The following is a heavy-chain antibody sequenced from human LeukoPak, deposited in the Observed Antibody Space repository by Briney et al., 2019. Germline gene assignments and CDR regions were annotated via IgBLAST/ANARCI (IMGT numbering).Heavy chain of an antibody. Sequence: GGSLRLSCAASGFTFDDYAMHWVRQAPGKGLEWVSGISWNSGSIGYADSVKGRFTISRDNSKNTLYLQMNSLRAEDTAVYYCARGRSDLYYGSGSPYGMDVWGQGTTVTVSS. CDR3: ARGRSDLYYGSGSPYGMDV. CDR1: GFTFDDYA. V-gene: IGHV3-9*01. J-gene: IGHJ6*02. D-gene: IGHD3-10*01. CDR2: ISWNSGSI.